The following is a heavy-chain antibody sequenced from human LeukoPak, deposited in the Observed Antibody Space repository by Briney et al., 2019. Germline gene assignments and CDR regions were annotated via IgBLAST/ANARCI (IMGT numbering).Heavy chain of an antibody. J-gene: IGHJ6*03. CDR1: GFTFSSYE. CDR3: AELGITXXXGV. V-gene: IGHV3-48*03. D-gene: IGHD3-22*01. Sequence: GGSLRLSCAASGFTFSSYEMNWVRQAPGKGLEWVSYISSSGSTIYYADSVKGRFTISRDNAKNSLYLQMNSLRAEDTAVYYCAELGITXXXGVXXXGTXVTISS. CDR2: ISSSGSTI.